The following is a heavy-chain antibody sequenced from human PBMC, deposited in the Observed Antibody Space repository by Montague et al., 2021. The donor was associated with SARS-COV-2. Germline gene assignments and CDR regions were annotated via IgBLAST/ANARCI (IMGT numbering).Heavy chain of an antibody. CDR3: ARVRGATMIVVVTVGAFDI. CDR1: GGSISSYY. J-gene: IGHJ3*02. CDR2: IYYSGST. Sequence: SETLSLTCTVSGGSISSYYWSWIRQPPGKGLEWIGYIYYSGSTNYNPSLESRVTISVDTSKNQFSLKLSSVTAADTAVYYCARVRGATMIVVVTVGAFDIWGQGTMVTVSS. V-gene: IGHV4-59*08. D-gene: IGHD3-22*01.